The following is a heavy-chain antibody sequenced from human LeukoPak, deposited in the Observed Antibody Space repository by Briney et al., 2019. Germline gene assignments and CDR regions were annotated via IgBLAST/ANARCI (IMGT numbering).Heavy chain of an antibody. Sequence: PSETLSLTCTVSGDSISSYYWSWIRQPPGKGLEWIGYIYYTGSTNHNPSLKSRVTISVDTSKNQFSLKLSSVTAADTAVYYCARVVYSGYDFRGAMDVWGKGTTVTVSS. J-gene: IGHJ6*03. D-gene: IGHD5-12*01. CDR2: IYYTGST. CDR3: ARVVYSGYDFRGAMDV. CDR1: GDSISSYY. V-gene: IGHV4-59*01.